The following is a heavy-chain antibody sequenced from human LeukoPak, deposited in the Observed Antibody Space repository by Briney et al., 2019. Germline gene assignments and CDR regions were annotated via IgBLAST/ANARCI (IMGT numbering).Heavy chain of an antibody. Sequence: ASVKVSCKVSGYTLTELSMHWVRQAPGKGLEWMGGFDPEDGETIYAQKFQGRVTITEDTSTDTAYMELSSLRSEDTAVYYCATIPAPWELRDYWGQGTLVTVSS. D-gene: IGHD1-26*01. CDR2: FDPEDGET. CDR1: GYTLTELS. CDR3: ATIPAPWELRDY. J-gene: IGHJ4*02. V-gene: IGHV1-24*01.